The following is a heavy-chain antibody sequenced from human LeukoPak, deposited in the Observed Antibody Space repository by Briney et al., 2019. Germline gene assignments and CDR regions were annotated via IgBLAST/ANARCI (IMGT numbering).Heavy chain of an antibody. D-gene: IGHD6-19*01. CDR3: ARDNQWLGGPGASYYFDY. Sequence: GGSLRLSCAASGFTFSSYGMHWVRQAPGKGLEWVAVIWYDGSNKYYADSVKGRFTTSRDDSKNTLYLQMNSLRAEDTAVYYCARDNQWLGGPGASYYFDYWGQGTLVTVSS. J-gene: IGHJ4*02. V-gene: IGHV3-33*01. CDR2: IWYDGSNK. CDR1: GFTFSSYG.